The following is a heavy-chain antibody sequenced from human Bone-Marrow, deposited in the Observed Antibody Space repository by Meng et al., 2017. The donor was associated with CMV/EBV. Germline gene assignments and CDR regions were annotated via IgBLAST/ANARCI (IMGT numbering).Heavy chain of an antibody. Sequence: LSLSTDKVGVACSRQPRGKDLERLGIIYWNDDRRYSPSLNNRLSIHNDSSKNQVVLTLTNMDAVDTATYYCARTPRDNSQYFTYFDFWGLGTLVTVSS. J-gene: IGHJ4*02. CDR1: LSLSTDKVG. CDR3: ARTPRDNSQYFTYFDF. CDR2: IYWNDDR. D-gene: IGHD2-8*01. V-gene: IGHV2-5*01.